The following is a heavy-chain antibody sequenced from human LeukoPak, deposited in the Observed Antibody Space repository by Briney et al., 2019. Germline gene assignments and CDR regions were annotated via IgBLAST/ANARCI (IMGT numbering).Heavy chain of an antibody. Sequence: PGGSLRLSCAAAGFSFSNYAMTWARQAPGKGLEWVSSIGGSGTSTYYADSVKGRFTISRDNSKNTVYLQMNSLRVEDTAVYYCANDLPGKVWFDSWGQGTLVIVSS. J-gene: IGHJ5*01. CDR2: IGGSGTST. CDR1: GFSFSNYA. CDR3: ANDLPGKVWFDS. V-gene: IGHV3-23*01. D-gene: IGHD1-14*01.